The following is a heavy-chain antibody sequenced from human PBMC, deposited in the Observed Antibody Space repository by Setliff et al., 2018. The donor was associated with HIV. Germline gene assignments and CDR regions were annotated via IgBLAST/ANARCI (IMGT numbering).Heavy chain of an antibody. D-gene: IGHD2-21*01. CDR2: ISSSSSYI. CDR1: GFTFSNYG. CDR3: AKGPEQVIRYYYYFMDV. J-gene: IGHJ6*03. Sequence: GGSLRLSCAASGFTFSNYGMHWVRQAPGKGLEWVSSISSSSSYIYYADSVKGRFTISRDDAKNSLFLQMNSLRAEDTAMYYCAKGPEQVIRYYYYFMDVWGKGTTVTVSS. V-gene: IGHV3-21*04.